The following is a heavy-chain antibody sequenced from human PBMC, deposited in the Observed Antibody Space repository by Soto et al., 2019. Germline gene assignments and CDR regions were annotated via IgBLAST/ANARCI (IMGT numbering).Heavy chain of an antibody. CDR1: GFTFSSYA. D-gene: IGHD3-3*01. J-gene: IGHJ6*02. V-gene: IGHV3-23*01. CDR2: ISGSGGST. CDR3: AKDLTIFGVVTPYGMDV. Sequence: GGSLRLSCAASGFTFSSYAMSWVRQAPGKGLEWVSVISGSGGSTYYADSVKGRFTISRDNSKNTLYLQMNSLRAEDTAIYYCAKDLTIFGVVTPYGMDVWGQGTTVTVS.